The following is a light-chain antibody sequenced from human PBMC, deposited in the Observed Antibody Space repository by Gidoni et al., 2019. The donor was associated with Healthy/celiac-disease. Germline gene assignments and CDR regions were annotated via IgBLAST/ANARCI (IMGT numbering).Light chain of an antibody. CDR3: QQYNNWPPGYT. V-gene: IGKV3-15*01. J-gene: IGKJ2*01. CDR1: QSVSST. Sequence: ETVSTQSPATPSVSPGARATLPCRASQSVSSTVAWSKQKPSQAPRRRIYGASTRATGIPARFSGSGCGSEFTLTISSLQSEDFAVYDCQQYNNWPPGYTFGQGTKLEIK. CDR2: GAS.